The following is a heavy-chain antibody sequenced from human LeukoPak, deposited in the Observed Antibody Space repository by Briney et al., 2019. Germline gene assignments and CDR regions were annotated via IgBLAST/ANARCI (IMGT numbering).Heavy chain of an antibody. CDR3: ARRFSGYYYYFDY. D-gene: IGHD3-22*01. J-gene: IGHJ4*02. V-gene: IGHV4-61*02. CDR1: GASLSSGSYY. CDR2: IYTSGST. Sequence: SETLSLTCTVSGASLSSGSYYWSWIRQPAGKGLEWIGRIYTSGSTNYNPSLKSRVTMSVDTSKNQFSLKLSSVTAADTAVYYCARRFSGYYYYFDYWGQGTLVTVSS.